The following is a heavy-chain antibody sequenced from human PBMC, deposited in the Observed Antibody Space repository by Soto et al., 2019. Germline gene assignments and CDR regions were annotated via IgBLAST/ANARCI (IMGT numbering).Heavy chain of an antibody. CDR2: IHHSGTT. J-gene: IGHJ3*02. V-gene: IGHV4-4*02. Sequence: QVQLQESGPGLVKPSGTLSLTCAVSGGSISTSNWWNWVRQPPGKGLEWIGEIHHSGTTNYNPSPKSRVAIPVDTSKNQFSLKLSSVPAADTAVYYCSREDRLADALGGRDAFDIWGQGTMVTVSS. D-gene: IGHD3-16*01. CDR3: SREDRLADALGGRDAFDI. CDR1: GGSISTSNW.